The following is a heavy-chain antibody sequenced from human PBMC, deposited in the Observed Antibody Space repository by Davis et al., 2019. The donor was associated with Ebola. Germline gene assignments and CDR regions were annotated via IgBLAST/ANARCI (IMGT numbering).Heavy chain of an antibody. CDR1: GGSISSSSYY. D-gene: IGHD4-17*01. J-gene: IGHJ4*02. Sequence: SETLSLTCTASGGSISSSSYYWGWIRQPPEKGLEWIGEINHSGSTNYNPSLKSRVTISVDTSKNQFSLKLSSVTAADTTVYYCARVGDLFDYWGQGTLVTVSS. CDR3: ARVGDLFDY. CDR2: INHSGST. V-gene: IGHV4-39*07.